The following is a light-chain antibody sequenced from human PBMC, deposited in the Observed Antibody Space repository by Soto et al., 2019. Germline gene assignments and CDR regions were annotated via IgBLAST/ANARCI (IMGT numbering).Light chain of an antibody. V-gene: IGLV1-40*03. CDR2: TDY. Sequence: QAVVTQPASVSGSPGQSITISCTGSTSNIRAPYDVHWQQHLERPASKPPINTDYSRPAGDPDRFSSSKSGASASQAITRLRDEDDAEYYCQSYDIILPNYVFGTGSNVTVL. CDR1: TSNIRAPYD. CDR3: QSYDIILPNYV. J-gene: IGLJ1*01.